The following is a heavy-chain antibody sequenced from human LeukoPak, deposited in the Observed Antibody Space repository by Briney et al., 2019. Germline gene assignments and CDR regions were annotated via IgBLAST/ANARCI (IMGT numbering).Heavy chain of an antibody. V-gene: IGHV4-59*11. CDR1: GGSISSHY. D-gene: IGHD3-3*01. J-gene: IGHJ4*02. CDR3: ARGPPNYYDFWSGYPYYFDY. CDR2: IYYSGST. Sequence: SETLSLTCTVSGGSISSHYWSWIRQPPGKGLEGIGYIYYSGSTNYNPSLKSRVTISVDTSKNQFSLKLSSVTAADTAVYYCARGPPNYYDFWSGYPYYFDYWGQGTLVTVSS.